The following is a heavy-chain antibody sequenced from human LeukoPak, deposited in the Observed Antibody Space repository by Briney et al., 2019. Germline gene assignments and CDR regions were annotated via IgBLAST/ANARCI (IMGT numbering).Heavy chain of an antibody. D-gene: IGHD1-26*01. CDR1: GFNFSYFW. J-gene: IGHJ4*02. CDR3: SRDPTYYLRYGYFDY. Sequence: GGSLSLSCAASGFNFSYFWMTWVRQIPGKGLQWVANIKEDGGEEYHVDSVKGRFAISRDNTKRSLFLQMNSLRGDDTAVYYCSRDPTYYLRYGYFDYWGQGALVTVSS. V-gene: IGHV3-7*01. CDR2: IKEDGGEE.